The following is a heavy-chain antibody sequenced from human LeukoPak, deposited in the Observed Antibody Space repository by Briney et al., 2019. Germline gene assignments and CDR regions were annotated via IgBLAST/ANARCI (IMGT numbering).Heavy chain of an antibody. D-gene: IGHD5-24*01. V-gene: IGHV3-23*01. CDR3: AKRRDGYNRVYFDY. J-gene: IGHJ4*02. Sequence: PGRSLRLSCAASGFTFSSYAMSWVRQAPGKGLEWVSAISGSGGSTYYADSVKGRFTISRDNSKNTLYLQMNSLRAEDTAVYYCAKRRDGYNRVYFDYWGQGTLVTVSS. CDR2: ISGSGGST. CDR1: GFTFSSYA.